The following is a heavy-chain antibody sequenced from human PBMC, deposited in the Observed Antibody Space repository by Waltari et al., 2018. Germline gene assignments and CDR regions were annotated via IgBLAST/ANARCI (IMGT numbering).Heavy chain of an antibody. V-gene: IGHV1-2*06. CDR3: ALGNPPFYGMDV. CDR2: INPNSGGT. Sequence: QVQLVQSGAEVKKPGASMKVSCKASGYTFTGYYMHWVRQATGQGLEWMGRINPNSGGTNKAQKCQGRVTMTRDTSISTVYRGLSRLGSDDTAGYYCALGNPPFYGMDVWGQGTTVTVSS. D-gene: IGHD4-4*01. J-gene: IGHJ6*02. CDR1: GYTFTGYY.